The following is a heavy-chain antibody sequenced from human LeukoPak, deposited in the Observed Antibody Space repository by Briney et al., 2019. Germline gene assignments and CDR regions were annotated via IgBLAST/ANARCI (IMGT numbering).Heavy chain of an antibody. CDR2: IIPIFGTA. V-gene: IGHV1-69*01. CDR3: AAVNYDSSGYYYAFDI. CDR1: GGTFSSYA. D-gene: IGHD3-22*01. Sequence: ASVKVSCKASGGTFSSYAISWVRQAPGQGLEWMGGIIPIFGTANYAQKFQGRVTITADESTSTAYMELSSPRSEDTAVYYCAAVNYDSSGYYYAFDIWGQGTMVTVSS. J-gene: IGHJ3*02.